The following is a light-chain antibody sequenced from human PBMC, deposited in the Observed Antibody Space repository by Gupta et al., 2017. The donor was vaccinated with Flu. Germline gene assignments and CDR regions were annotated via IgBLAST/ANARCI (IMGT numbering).Light chain of an antibody. Sequence: QYALTQPASVSGSPGQPITISCTGTSSDVGLSDYVSWYQQHPDKAPKLIIYDVTNRPSGVSSRFSGSKSGNTASLTISGLQAEDETDYYCSSYTSGSTFYVFGTGTKVTVL. J-gene: IGLJ1*01. V-gene: IGLV2-14*01. CDR1: SSDVGLSDY. CDR3: SSYTSGSTFYV. CDR2: DVT.